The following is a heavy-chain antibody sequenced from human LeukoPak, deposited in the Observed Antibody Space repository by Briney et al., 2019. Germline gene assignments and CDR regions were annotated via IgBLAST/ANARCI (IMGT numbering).Heavy chain of an antibody. CDR2: ISSSSSTI. D-gene: IGHD3-10*01. CDR1: GFTFSSYS. V-gene: IGHV3-48*01. Sequence: GGSLRLSCAASGFTFSSYSMNCVRQAPGRGLEWVSSISSSSSTIYYADSVKGRFTISRDNAKNSLFLQMNSLRAEDTAVYYCARKRDYYDYWGQGALVTVSS. CDR3: ARKRDYYDY. J-gene: IGHJ4*02.